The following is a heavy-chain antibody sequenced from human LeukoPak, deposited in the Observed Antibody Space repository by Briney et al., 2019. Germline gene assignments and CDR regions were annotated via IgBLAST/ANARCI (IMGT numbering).Heavy chain of an antibody. V-gene: IGHV4-59*01. CDR1: GGSISSYY. J-gene: IGHJ6*03. CDR3: ARADCSSTSCIWDNYMDV. Sequence: PSETLSLTCTVSGGSISSYYWSWIRQPPGKGLEWIGYIYYSGSTNYNPSLKSRVTISVDTAKNQFSLKLSSVTAADTAVYYCARADCSSTSCIWDNYMDVWGKGTTVTISS. D-gene: IGHD2-2*01. CDR2: IYYSGST.